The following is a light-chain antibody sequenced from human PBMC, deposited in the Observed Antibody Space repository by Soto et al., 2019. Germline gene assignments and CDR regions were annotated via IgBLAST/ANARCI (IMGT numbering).Light chain of an antibody. CDR1: QTIGSTY. CDR2: GAS. Sequence: EIVLTQSPGTLSLSPGETATLSCRASQTIGSTYLAWYQQKPGQAPRLLIYGASSRATGIPARFSGSGSGTDFTLTIDNLEPEDFAIYYCQQRNNWPPITFGQGTRLEIK. V-gene: IGKV3D-20*02. CDR3: QQRNNWPPIT. J-gene: IGKJ5*01.